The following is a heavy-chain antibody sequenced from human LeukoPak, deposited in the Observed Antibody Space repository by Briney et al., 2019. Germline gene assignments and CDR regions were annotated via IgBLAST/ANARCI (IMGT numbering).Heavy chain of an antibody. J-gene: IGHJ3*02. D-gene: IGHD3-3*01. CDR3: ASWRDPELPFGVAGSDAFDI. CDR1: GFTFSSYS. V-gene: IGHV3-21*01. CDR2: IISSSSYI. Sequence: GGSLRLSCAASGFTFSSYSMNWVRQAPGKGLEGVSSIISSSSYIYYADSVKGRFTISRDNAKNSPYLQMNSLRAEDTAVYYCASWRDPELPFGVAGSDAFDIWGQGTMVTVSS.